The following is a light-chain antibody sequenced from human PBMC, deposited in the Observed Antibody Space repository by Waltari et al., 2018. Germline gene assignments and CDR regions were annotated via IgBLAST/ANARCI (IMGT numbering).Light chain of an antibody. J-gene: IGLJ3*02. CDR3: YSYADSYTWV. V-gene: IGLV2-11*01. CDR2: EVN. CDR1: SSDVGGYNY. Sequence: QSALTQPRSVSGSPGQSVTISCSGTSSDVGGYNYVSWYQQHPGKAPKFIIYEVNKRPPGSPDRFPGSKSGNTASLTISGLQDEDEADYYCYSYADSYTWVFGGGTKLTVL.